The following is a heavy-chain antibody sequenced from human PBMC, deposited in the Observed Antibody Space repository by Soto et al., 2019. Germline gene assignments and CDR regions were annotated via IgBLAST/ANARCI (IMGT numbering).Heavy chain of an antibody. CDR3: ERDYCSSTTCSHDF. V-gene: IGHV3-30*03. CDR2: ISYDGTYK. CDR1: GFTFSGFA. D-gene: IGHD2-2*01. Sequence: QVQLVESGGGAVQPGRSLRLSCAASGFTFSGFAMHWVRQAPGKGLEWVAIISYDGTYKNYADSVKGRVTISRDNGKNTLYLQMNSLRVEDTAVYYCERDYCSSTTCSHDFWGQGTLVTVSS. J-gene: IGHJ4*02.